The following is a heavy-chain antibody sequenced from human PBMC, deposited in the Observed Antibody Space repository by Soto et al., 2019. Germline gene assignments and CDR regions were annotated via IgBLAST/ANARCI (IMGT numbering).Heavy chain of an antibody. J-gene: IGHJ6*02. CDR3: AHDTSGWRWLPDV. Sequence: SGPTLVNPTQTPTLTCSFSGFSLSTSGVGVGWTRQPPGKAPEWLGIIYWNDDKRYSPSLKTRVTITKDTSRNQVVLIMTSVEADDTATYYCAHDTSGWRWLPDVWGQGTTVTVSS. V-gene: IGHV2-5*01. CDR1: GFSLSTSGVG. CDR2: IYWNDDK. D-gene: IGHD2-21*01.